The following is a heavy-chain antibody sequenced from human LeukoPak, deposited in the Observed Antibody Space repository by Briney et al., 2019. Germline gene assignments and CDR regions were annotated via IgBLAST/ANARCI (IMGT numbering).Heavy chain of an antibody. J-gene: IGHJ4*02. CDR3: ARDTHYYYDSSGYIFDY. CDR2: IYYSGST. V-gene: IGHV4-39*07. D-gene: IGHD3-22*01. CDR1: GGSISSSSYY. Sequence: PSETLSLTCTVSGGSISSSSYYWGWIRQPPGKGLEWIGSIYYSGSTYYNPSLKSRVTISVDTSKNQFSLKLSSVTAADTAVYYCARDTHYYYDSSGYIFDYWGQGTLVTVSS.